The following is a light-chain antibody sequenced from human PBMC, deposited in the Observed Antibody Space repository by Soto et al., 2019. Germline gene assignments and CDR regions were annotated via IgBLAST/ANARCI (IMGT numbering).Light chain of an antibody. Sequence: DIQMTQFPSTLSASVGDRVTITCRASQTTNTWVAWYQQKPGTAPKLLIYDASSLEGGVPSRCSASGSGTEFTLTISSLQPDDLATYYCQQYISYPYTFGQGTKVEIK. CDR1: QTTNTW. V-gene: IGKV1-5*01. CDR2: DAS. J-gene: IGKJ2*01. CDR3: QQYISYPYT.